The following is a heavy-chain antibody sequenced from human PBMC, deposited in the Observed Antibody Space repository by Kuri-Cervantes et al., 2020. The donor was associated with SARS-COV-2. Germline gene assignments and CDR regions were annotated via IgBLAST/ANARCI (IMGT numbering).Heavy chain of an antibody. Sequence: ASVKVSCKASGDSFTSYDISWVRQATGQGLEWMGWMNPNSGNTGYARKFQGIVTITRNTSISTAYMELSSLRSEDTAVYYCARIKATPPQYYDFWSGYYTHNWFDPWGQGTLVTVSS. J-gene: IGHJ5*02. CDR1: GDSFTSYD. D-gene: IGHD3-3*01. V-gene: IGHV1-8*03. CDR3: ARIKATPPQYYDFWSGYYTHNWFDP. CDR2: MNPNSGNT.